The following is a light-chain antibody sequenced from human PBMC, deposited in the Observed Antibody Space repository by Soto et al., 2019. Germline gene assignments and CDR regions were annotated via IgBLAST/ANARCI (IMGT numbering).Light chain of an antibody. V-gene: IGLV1-51*01. J-gene: IGLJ2*01. CDR3: ATWDSSLSAGV. CDR2: DND. Sequence: QSVLTQPPSVSAAPGQKVTISCSGSSSNIGNNYVSWYQQLPGTAPKLLIYDNDKRPSGIPDRFSGSKSGTSATLGVTGLQTGDEADYYCATWDSSLSAGVFGGGTKLTDL. CDR1: SSNIGNNY.